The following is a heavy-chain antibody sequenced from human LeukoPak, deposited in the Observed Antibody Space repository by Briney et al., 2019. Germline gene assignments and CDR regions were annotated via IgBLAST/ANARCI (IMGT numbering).Heavy chain of an antibody. V-gene: IGHV3-21*01. CDR1: GFTVSSNS. J-gene: IGHJ6*04. CDR2: ISSSSSYI. Sequence: GGSLRLSCTVSGFTVSSNSWSWVRQAPGKGLEWVSSISSSSSYIYYADSVKGRFTISRDNAKNSLYLQMNSLRAEDTAVYYCAELGITMIGGVRGKGTTVTISS. D-gene: IGHD3-10*02. CDR3: AELGITMIGGV.